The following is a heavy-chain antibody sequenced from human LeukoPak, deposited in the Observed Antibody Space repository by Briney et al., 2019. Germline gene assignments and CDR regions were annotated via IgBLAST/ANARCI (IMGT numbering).Heavy chain of an antibody. D-gene: IGHD6-13*01. J-gene: IGHJ3*02. CDR1: GYTFTGYD. Sequence: ASVKVSCKASGYTFTGYDMHWVRQAPGQGLEWMGWINPNSGGTNYAQKFQGRVTITADKSTSTAYMELSSLRSEDTAVYYCARFSSSWRLTAFDIWGQGTMVTVSS. V-gene: IGHV1-2*02. CDR3: ARFSSSWRLTAFDI. CDR2: INPNSGGT.